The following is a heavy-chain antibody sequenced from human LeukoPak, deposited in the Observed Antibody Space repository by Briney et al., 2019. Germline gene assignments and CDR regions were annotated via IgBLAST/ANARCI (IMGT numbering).Heavy chain of an antibody. Sequence: GESLKISCKGSGYSFTSYWIGWVRQMPGKGLEWMGIIYPGDSDTRYSPSFQGQVSISVDKSISAAYLQWSSLKASDTVLYYCARRAGDGNNYRDAFDIWGQGTMVTVSS. V-gene: IGHV5-51*01. CDR1: GYSFTSYW. CDR2: IYPGDSDT. D-gene: IGHD5-24*01. J-gene: IGHJ3*02. CDR3: ARRAGDGNNYRDAFDI.